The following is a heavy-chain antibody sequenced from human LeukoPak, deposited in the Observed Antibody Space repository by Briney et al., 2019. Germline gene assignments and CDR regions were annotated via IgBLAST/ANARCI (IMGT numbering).Heavy chain of an antibody. D-gene: IGHD4-23*01. Sequence: GGSLRLSCAASGFTFSSYGMHWVRQAPGKGLEWVAVISYDGSNKYYADSVKGRFTISRDNSKNTLYLQMNSLRAEDTAVYYCARHDYGGNSGDYWGQGTLVTVSS. J-gene: IGHJ4*02. V-gene: IGHV3-30*03. CDR1: GFTFSSYG. CDR2: ISYDGSNK. CDR3: ARHDYGGNSGDY.